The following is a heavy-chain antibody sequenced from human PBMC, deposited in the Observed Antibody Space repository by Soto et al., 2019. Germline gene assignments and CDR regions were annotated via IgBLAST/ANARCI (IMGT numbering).Heavy chain of an antibody. D-gene: IGHD3-3*02. CDR1: GGTFSSYA. Sequence: QVQLVQSGAEVKKPGSSVKVSCKASGGTFSSYAISWVRQAPGQGLEWMGGIIPIFGTANYAQKFQGRVTITADKSTSTAYMELSSLRSEDTAVYYCASIRWKKLADYYYFGMDVWGQGTTVTVSS. V-gene: IGHV1-69*06. CDR2: IIPIFGTA. CDR3: ASIRWKKLADYYYFGMDV. J-gene: IGHJ6*02.